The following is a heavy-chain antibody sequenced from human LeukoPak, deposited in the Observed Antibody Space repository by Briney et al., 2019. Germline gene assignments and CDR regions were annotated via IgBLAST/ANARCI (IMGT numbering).Heavy chain of an antibody. CDR2: ISGSSSTI. D-gene: IGHD3-3*01. CDR3: AAESVTIFGVVIT. V-gene: IGHV3-48*01. CDR1: GFTFSGHS. J-gene: IGHJ5*02. Sequence: GGSLRLSCTGTGFTFSGHSINWIRQAPGKGLEWVSYISGSSSTIHYADSVKGRFTISRDNGKNSLYLQMNSLRAEDTAMYFCAAESVTIFGVVITWGQGTLVTVSS.